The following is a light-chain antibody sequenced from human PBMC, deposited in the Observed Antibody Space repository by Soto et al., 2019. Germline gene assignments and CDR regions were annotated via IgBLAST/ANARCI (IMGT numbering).Light chain of an antibody. Sequence: QSALTQPASVSGSPGQSITISCTGTSSDVGGYNYVSWYQQHPGKAPKLMIYDVSYRPSGVSNRFSGSKSGNTASLTISGLQDEDAADYYCSSYTSSSTLVFGGGTQLTVL. CDR1: SSDVGGYNY. V-gene: IGLV2-14*01. J-gene: IGLJ2*01. CDR3: SSYTSSSTLV. CDR2: DVS.